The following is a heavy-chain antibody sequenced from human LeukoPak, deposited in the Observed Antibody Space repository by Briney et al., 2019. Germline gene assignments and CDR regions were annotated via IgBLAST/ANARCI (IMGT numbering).Heavy chain of an antibody. CDR2: IIPILGIA. CDR1: GGTFSSYT. CDR3: ARAGYCSGGSCYPYYYYYYMDV. V-gene: IGHV1-69*02. D-gene: IGHD2-15*01. J-gene: IGHJ6*03. Sequence: SVKVSCKASGGTFSSYTISWVRQAPGQGLEWMGRIIPILGIANYAQKFQGRVTITADKSTSTAYMELSSLRSDDTAVYYCARAGYCSGGSCYPYYYYYYMDVWGKGTTVTVSS.